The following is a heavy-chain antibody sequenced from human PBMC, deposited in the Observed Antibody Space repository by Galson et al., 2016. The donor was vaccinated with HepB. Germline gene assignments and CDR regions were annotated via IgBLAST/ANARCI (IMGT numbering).Heavy chain of an antibody. CDR2: INSSGST. V-gene: IGHV4-61*01. CDR3: ARDQLYYDSRAYYPTFDY. CDR1: GGSVSSGTYF. J-gene: IGHJ4*02. Sequence: SETLSLTCTVSGGSVSSGTYFWSWIRQPPGKGLEWIGYINSSGSTKYNPSLKSPVTISVDTSKNQFSLKLSSVTAADSAVYYCARDQLYYDSRAYYPTFDYWGQGTLVTVSS. D-gene: IGHD3-22*01.